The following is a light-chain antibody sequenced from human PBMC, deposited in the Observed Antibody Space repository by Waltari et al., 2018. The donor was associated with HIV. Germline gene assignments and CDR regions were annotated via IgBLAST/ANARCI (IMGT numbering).Light chain of an antibody. CDR1: TPHIGRTT. CDR3: ASWDDSLNGPV. J-gene: IGLJ2*01. CDR2: GNN. V-gene: IGLV1-44*01. Sequence: QSVLTQPPSASGTPEQRVTISCSDTTPHIGRTTASLFQQFPGTAPKVLIYGNNQRPSVVPDRFSGSKSGTSASLAISGLQSEDEADYYCASWDDSLNGPVFGGGTKLTVV.